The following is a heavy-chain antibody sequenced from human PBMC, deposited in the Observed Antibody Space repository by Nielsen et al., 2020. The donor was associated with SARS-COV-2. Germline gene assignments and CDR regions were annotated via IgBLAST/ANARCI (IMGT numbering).Heavy chain of an antibody. V-gene: IGHV3-7*03. J-gene: IGHJ2*01. Sequence: GESLNISCAASGFTFSSYWMSWVRQAPGKGLEWVANIKQDGSEKYYVDSVKGRFTISRDNAKNSLYLQMNSLRAEDTAVYYCARGSDYWYFDLWGRGTLVTVSS. CDR1: GFTFSSYW. CDR3: ARGSDYWYFDL. CDR2: IKQDGSEK.